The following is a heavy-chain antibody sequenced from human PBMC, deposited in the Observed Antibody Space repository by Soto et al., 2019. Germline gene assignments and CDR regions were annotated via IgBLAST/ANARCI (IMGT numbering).Heavy chain of an antibody. D-gene: IGHD3-10*01. CDR2: ISGSGGST. V-gene: IGHV3-23*01. J-gene: IGHJ3*02. CDR3: AKDYYGSGSYYKIAFDI. CDR1: GFTFSSYA. Sequence: PGGSLRLSCAASGFTFSSYAMSWVRQAPGKGLEWVSAISGSGGSTYYADSVKGRFTISRDNSKNTLYLQMNSLRAEDTAVYYCAKDYYGSGSYYKIAFDIWGQGTMVTVSS.